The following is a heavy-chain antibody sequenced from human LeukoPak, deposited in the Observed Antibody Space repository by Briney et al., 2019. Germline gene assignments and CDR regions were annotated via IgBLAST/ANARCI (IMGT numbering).Heavy chain of an antibody. D-gene: IGHD3-22*01. CDR2: IKQEGSEN. V-gene: IGHV3-7*03. J-gene: IGHJ4*02. Sequence: PGGSLRLSCVASGFTFRNYWMSWVRQAPGKGLEGVANIKQEGSENYYAASVRGRFTLSRDNDENSLYLQMNSLRAEDTAVYYCAKIDPHYYDSSGRRGPVHYWGQGTLVTVSS. CDR1: GFTFRNYW. CDR3: AKIDPHYYDSSGRRGPVHY.